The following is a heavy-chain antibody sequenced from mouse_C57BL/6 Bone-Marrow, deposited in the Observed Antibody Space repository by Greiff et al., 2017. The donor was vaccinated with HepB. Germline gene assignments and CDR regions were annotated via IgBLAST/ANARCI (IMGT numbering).Heavy chain of an antibody. Sequence: VQLQQSGAELVRPGASAKLSCTASGFNIKDYYMHWVKQRPEQGLEWIGRIDPEDGDTEYAPKFQGKATMTADTSSNTAYLQLSSLTSEDTAVYYCTSGYAWFAYWGQGTLVTVSA. J-gene: IGHJ3*01. CDR1: GFNIKDYY. V-gene: IGHV14-1*01. CDR2: IDPEDGDT. CDR3: TSGYAWFAY. D-gene: IGHD2-2*01.